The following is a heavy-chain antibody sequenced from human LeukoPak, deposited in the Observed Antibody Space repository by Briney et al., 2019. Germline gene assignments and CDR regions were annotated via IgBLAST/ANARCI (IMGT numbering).Heavy chain of an antibody. Sequence: GGSLRLSCAASGFTFSPYSMNWVRQAPGKGLEWVSYISRSSSIIYHADSVKGRFTISRDNAKNSLYLQMNSLRADDTAVYYCAREMTTAYAFDIWGQGTMVTVSS. CDR3: AREMTTAYAFDI. CDR2: ISRSSSII. CDR1: GFTFSPYS. J-gene: IGHJ3*02. D-gene: IGHD4-11*01. V-gene: IGHV3-48*01.